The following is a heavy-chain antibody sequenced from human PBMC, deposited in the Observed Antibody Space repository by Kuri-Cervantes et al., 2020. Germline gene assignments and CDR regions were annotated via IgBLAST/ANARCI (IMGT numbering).Heavy chain of an antibody. CDR2: IYSGGST. D-gene: IGHD2-2*01. J-gene: IGHJ6*02. CDR1: RFTVSSNY. Sequence: GGSLRLSCAASRFTVSSNYMSWVRQAPGKGLEWVSVIYSGGSTYYADSVKGRFTISRDNSKNTLYLQMNSLRAEDTAVYYCAGEEGDQLLYGMDVWGQGTTVTVSS. V-gene: IGHV3-66*01. CDR3: AGEEGDQLLYGMDV.